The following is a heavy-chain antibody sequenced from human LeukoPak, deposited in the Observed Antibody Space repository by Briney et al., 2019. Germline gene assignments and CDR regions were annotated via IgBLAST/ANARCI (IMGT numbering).Heavy chain of an antibody. V-gene: IGHV4-38-2*01. CDR3: ADGGYVWGSFGY. CDR2: IYYSGST. D-gene: IGHD3-16*01. J-gene: IGHJ4*02. Sequence: PSETLSLTCAVSGYSISSGYYWGWIRQPPGKGLEWIGSIYYSGSTYYNPSLKSRVTISVDTSKNQFSLKLSSVTAADTAVYYCADGGYVWGSFGYWGQGTLVTVSS. CDR1: GYSISSGYY.